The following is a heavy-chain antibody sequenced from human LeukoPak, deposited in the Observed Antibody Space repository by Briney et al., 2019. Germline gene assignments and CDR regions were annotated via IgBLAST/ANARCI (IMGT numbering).Heavy chain of an antibody. J-gene: IGHJ4*02. Sequence: PSETLSLTCTVSGGSISSYYWSWIRQPPGKGLEWIGYIYNSGSTNYNPSLKSRVTISVDSSKNQFSLKLSSVTAADTAVYFCARGTYSSSWLHFDYWGQGTLVTVSS. D-gene: IGHD6-13*01. CDR3: ARGTYSSSWLHFDY. CDR1: GGSISSYY. CDR2: IYNSGST. V-gene: IGHV4-59*01.